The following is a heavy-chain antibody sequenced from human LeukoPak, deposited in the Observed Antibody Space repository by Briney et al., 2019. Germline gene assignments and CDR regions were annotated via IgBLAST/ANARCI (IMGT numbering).Heavy chain of an antibody. D-gene: IGHD6-13*01. Sequence: ASVKVSCKASGYTFTSYYMHWVRQAPGQGLEWMGWINPNSGGTNYAQKFQGRVTMTRDTSISTAYMELSGLRSDDTAVYYCARDHGTYSSSWYSLLLLTRRPGFDYWGQGTLVTVSS. CDR2: INPNSGGT. CDR1: GYTFTSYY. J-gene: IGHJ4*02. CDR3: ARDHGTYSSSWYSLLLLTRRPGFDY. V-gene: IGHV1-2*02.